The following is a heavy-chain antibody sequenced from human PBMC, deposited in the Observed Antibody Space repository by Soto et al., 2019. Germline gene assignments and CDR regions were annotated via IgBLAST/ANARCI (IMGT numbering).Heavy chain of an antibody. D-gene: IGHD1-26*01. V-gene: IGHV3-66*01. CDR1: GFTVSSNY. CDR2: IYSGGNT. CDR3: AGDLVGATPGDN. J-gene: IGHJ4*02. Sequence: EVHLVESGGGLVQPGGSLRLSCAASGFTVSSNYMSWVRQAPGKGLEWVSLIYSGGNTYYADSVKGRFTISRDNSKNTLYLKMNSLRAGDTAVYYCAGDLVGATPGDNWGQGTLVTVSS.